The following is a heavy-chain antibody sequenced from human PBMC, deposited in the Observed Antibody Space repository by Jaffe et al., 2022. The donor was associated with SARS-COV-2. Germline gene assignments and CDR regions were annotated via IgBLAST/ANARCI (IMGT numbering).Heavy chain of an antibody. Sequence: QVQLRESGPGLVKPSETLSLTCSVSGASVSSYYWSWIRQPPGKGLEWIGYISDIGHTNYNPSLNSRVTMSIDPSKNQYSLKVTSVTAADTAVYYCARDSLYYTSGGYLDGMDVWGQGTTVTVS. V-gene: IGHV4-59*02. CDR2: ISDIGHT. CDR1: GASVSSYY. CDR3: ARDSLYYTSGGYLDGMDV. J-gene: IGHJ6*02. D-gene: IGHD3-10*01.